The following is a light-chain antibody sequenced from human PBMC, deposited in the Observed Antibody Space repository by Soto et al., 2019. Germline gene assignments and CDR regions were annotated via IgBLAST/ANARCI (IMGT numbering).Light chain of an antibody. CDR1: SSNIGNRY. J-gene: IGLJ3*02. CDR2: ENN. CDR3: GTGDNNLNAGV. Sequence: QSVLTQPPSVSAAPGQKVTISCSGRSSNIGNRYVSWYQHFPGTAPKLLIYENNKRPSGIPDRFSGSKSGTSATLGITGLQTGDEADYYCGTGDNNLNAGVFGGGTKVTVL. V-gene: IGLV1-51*02.